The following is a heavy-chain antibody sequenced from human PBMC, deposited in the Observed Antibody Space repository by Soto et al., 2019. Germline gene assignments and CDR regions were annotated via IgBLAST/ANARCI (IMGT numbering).Heavy chain of an antibody. CDR1: GGTFSSYT. V-gene: IGHV1-69*02. Sequence: QVQLVQSGAEVKKPGSSVKVSCKASGGTFSSYTISWVRQAPGQGLEWMGRIIPILGIANYAQKFQGRVTITADKSTSTAYMELSSLRSEDTAVYYCAMVQGDFAFDIWGQGTMVTVSS. CDR3: AMVQGDFAFDI. D-gene: IGHD3-10*01. J-gene: IGHJ3*02. CDR2: IIPILGIA.